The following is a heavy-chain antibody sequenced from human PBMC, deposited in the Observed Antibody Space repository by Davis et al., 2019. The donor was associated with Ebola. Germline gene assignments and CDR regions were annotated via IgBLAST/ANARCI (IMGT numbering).Heavy chain of an antibody. CDR3: ARDGGLSGSYPDY. CDR2: IDPNSGGT. J-gene: IGHJ4*02. CDR1: GYTFTGYY. D-gene: IGHD1-26*01. Sequence: ASVKVSCKASGYTFTGYYMHWVRQAPGQGLEWMGWIDPNSGGTNYAQKFQGRVTMTRDTSISTAYMELSRLRSDDTAVYYCARDGGLSGSYPDYWGQGTLVTVSS. V-gene: IGHV1-2*02.